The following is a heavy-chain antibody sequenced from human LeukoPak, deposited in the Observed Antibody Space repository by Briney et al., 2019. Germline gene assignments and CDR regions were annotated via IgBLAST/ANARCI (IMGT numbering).Heavy chain of an antibody. CDR3: AARGSGSDYYYYYYGMDV. CDR2: INPNSGGT. V-gene: IGHV1-2*02. Sequence: GASVKVSCKASGYTFTGYYMHWVRQAPGQGLEWMGWINPNSGGTNYAQKFQERVTITRDMSTSTAYMELSSLRSEDTAVYYCAARGSGSDYYYYYYGMDVWGQGTTVTVSS. D-gene: IGHD3-10*01. CDR1: GYTFTGYY. J-gene: IGHJ6*02.